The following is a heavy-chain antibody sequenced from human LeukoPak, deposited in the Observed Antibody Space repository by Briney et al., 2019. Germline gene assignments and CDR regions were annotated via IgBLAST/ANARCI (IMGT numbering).Heavy chain of an antibody. D-gene: IGHD3-10*01. J-gene: IGHJ4*02. CDR1: GGSISSYY. Sequence: SETLSLTCTVSGGSISSYYWSWIRQPPGKGLEWIGYIYYSGSTNYNPSLKSRVTISVDTSKNQFSLKLSSVTAADTAVYYCAKDYKSSMVRGAPFRSRWYYFDYWGQGTLVTVSS. V-gene: IGHV4-59*01. CDR3: AKDYKSSMVRGAPFRSRWYYFDY. CDR2: IYYSGST.